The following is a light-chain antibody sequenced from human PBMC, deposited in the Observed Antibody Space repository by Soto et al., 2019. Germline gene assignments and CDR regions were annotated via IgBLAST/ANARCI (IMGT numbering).Light chain of an antibody. V-gene: IGKV3D-15*01. Sequence: EIVLTQSPATLSLSPGGRASLSCRASQSVSLSLAWYQQNPGQAPRLLIYDASKRASGFPARFSGSGSGTEFTLTISSLQSEDSAVYYCQQYHKWPPITFGQGTRLEIK. J-gene: IGKJ5*01. CDR3: QQYHKWPPIT. CDR2: DAS. CDR1: QSVSLS.